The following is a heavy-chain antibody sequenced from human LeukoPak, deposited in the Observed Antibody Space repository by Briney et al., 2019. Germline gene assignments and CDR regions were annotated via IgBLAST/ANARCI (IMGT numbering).Heavy chain of an antibody. V-gene: IGHV4-34*01. CDR3: ARTDYYGSGSYYALDI. CDR1: GGSFSGYY. J-gene: IGHJ3*02. CDR2: INHSGST. D-gene: IGHD3-10*01. Sequence: PSETLSLTCAVYGGSFSGYYWSWIRQPPGKGLEWIGEINHSGSTNYNPSLKSRVTISVDTSKNQFSLKLSSVTAADTAVYYCARTDYYGSGSYYALDIWGQGTMVTVSS.